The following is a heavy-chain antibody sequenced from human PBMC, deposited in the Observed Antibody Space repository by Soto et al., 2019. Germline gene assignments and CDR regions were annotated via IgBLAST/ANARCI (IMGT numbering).Heavy chain of an antibody. CDR1: GGSISSYY. CDR3: ARGDYYDSSGLTLDAFDI. CDR2: IYTSGST. D-gene: IGHD3-22*01. Sequence: LSLTCTVSGGSISSYYWSWIRQPAGKGLEWIGRIYTSGSTNYNPSLKSRVTMSVDTSKNQFSLKLSSVTAADTAVYYCARGDYYDSSGLTLDAFDIWGQGTMVTVSS. V-gene: IGHV4-4*07. J-gene: IGHJ3*02.